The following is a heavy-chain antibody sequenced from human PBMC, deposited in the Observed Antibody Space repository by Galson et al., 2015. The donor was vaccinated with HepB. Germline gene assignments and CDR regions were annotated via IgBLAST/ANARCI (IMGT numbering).Heavy chain of an antibody. J-gene: IGHJ6*02. D-gene: IGHD2-2*01. V-gene: IGHV4-34*01. Sequence: ETLSLTCAVYGGSFSGYYWSWIRQPPGKGLEWIGEINHSGSTNYNPSLKSRVTISVDTSKNQFSLKLSSVTAADTAVYYCAREGLDYSSTSCRPYYYYGMDVWGQGTTVTVPS. CDR2: INHSGST. CDR1: GGSFSGYY. CDR3: AREGLDYSSTSCRPYYYYGMDV.